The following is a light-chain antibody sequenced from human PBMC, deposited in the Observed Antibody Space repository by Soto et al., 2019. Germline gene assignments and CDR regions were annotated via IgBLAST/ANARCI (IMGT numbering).Light chain of an antibody. CDR2: GAS. Sequence: EIVLTQSPDTLSLSPGERATLSCRASQSVSSSYLAWYQQKPGQAPRLLISGASSRATGIPDRFSGSGTGTDFTLTISRLEPEDFAVYYCQQYGSSRGTFGQGTKVEIK. CDR3: QQYGSSRGT. CDR1: QSVSSSY. V-gene: IGKV3-20*01. J-gene: IGKJ1*01.